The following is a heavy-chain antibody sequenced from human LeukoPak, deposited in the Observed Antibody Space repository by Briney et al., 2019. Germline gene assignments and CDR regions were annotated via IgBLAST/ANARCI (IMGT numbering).Heavy chain of an antibody. V-gene: IGHV3-23*01. Sequence: GGSLRLSCVASGFIVNSNYMSWVRQAPRKGLEWVSAISGSGGSTYYADSVKGRFTISRDNSKNTLYLQMNSLRAEDTAVYYCAKDITFDYWGQGTLVTVSS. CDR1: GFIVNSNY. CDR3: AKDITFDY. J-gene: IGHJ4*02. CDR2: ISGSGGST.